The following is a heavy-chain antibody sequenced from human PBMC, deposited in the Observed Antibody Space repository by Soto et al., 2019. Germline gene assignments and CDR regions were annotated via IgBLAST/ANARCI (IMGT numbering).Heavy chain of an antibody. D-gene: IGHD1-26*01. J-gene: IGHJ4*02. CDR2: INRDGSVR. Sequence: EVQVMESGGGLVQPGGSLRLSCAPSGFIFSSYWMSWVRQPPGKGLEWVANINRDGSVRNYVDSVKGRFTISRDNAKNSAYLQMDSLRADDTAVYYRTSARSSVGAPGGFIEFWGQGTLVTVSS. CDR1: GFIFSSYW. CDR3: TSARSSVGAPGGFIEF. V-gene: IGHV3-7*03.